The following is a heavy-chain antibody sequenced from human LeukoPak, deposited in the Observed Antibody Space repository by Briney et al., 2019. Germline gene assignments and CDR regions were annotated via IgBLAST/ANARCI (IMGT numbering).Heavy chain of an antibody. V-gene: IGHV1-2*02. CDR1: GYTFTGYY. Sequence: ASVKVSCKASGYTFTGYYMHWVRQAPGQGLEWMGWINPNSGGANYAQKFQGRVTMTRDTSISTAYMELSRLRSDDTAVYYCARLQLREADAFDIWGQGTMVTVSS. CDR2: INPNSGGA. D-gene: IGHD1-7*01. J-gene: IGHJ3*02. CDR3: ARLQLREADAFDI.